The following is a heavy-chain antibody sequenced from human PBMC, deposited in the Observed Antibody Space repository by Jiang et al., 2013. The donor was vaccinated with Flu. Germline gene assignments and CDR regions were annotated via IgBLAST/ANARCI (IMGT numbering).Heavy chain of an antibody. D-gene: IGHD4/OR15-4a*01. Sequence: GPGLVKPSETLSLTCTVSGGSISSSSYYWGWIRQPPGKGLEWIGSIYYSGSTYYNPSLKSRVTISVDTSKNQFSLKLSSVTAADTAVYYCATKTYGGHRGAFDIWGQGTMVTVSS. CDR1: GGSISSSSYY. CDR2: IYYSGST. J-gene: IGHJ3*02. CDR3: ATKTYGGHRGAFDI. V-gene: IGHV4-39*01.